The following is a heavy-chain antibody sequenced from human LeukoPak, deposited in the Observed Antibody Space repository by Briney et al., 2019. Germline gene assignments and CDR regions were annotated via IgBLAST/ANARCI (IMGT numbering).Heavy chain of an antibody. CDR3: ARTADGSHFDY. J-gene: IGHJ4*02. V-gene: IGHV2-70*04. Sequence: SGPTLVNPTQTLTLTCTFSGFSLSTNGMRLSGIRHPPGKALEWLARIDWDDDKFYSTSLKTRLTISKDTSKNLVVLIMTNMDPVDTATYYCARTADGSHFDYWGQGTLVTVSS. CDR1: GFSLSTNGMR. CDR2: IDWDDDK. D-gene: IGHD5-24*01.